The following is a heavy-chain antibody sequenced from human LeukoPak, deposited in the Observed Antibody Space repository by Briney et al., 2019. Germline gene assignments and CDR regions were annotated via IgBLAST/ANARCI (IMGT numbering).Heavy chain of an antibody. Sequence: PGGSLRLSCAASGFTFSDYYMSWIRQAPGKGLEWVSYISSSGSTIYYAGSVKGRFTISRDNAKNSLYLQMNSLRAEDTAVCYCARETYDFWSGYYTGINWFDPWGQGTLVTVSS. CDR3: ARETYDFWSGYYTGINWFDP. V-gene: IGHV3-11*01. J-gene: IGHJ5*02. D-gene: IGHD3-3*01. CDR2: ISSSGSTI. CDR1: GFTFSDYY.